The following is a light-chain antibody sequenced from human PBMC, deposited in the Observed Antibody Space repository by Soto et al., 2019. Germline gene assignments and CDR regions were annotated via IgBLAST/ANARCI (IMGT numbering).Light chain of an antibody. Sequence: QSVLTQPRSVSGSPGQSVTISCTGTSSDVGDYNYVSWYQQHPGKAPKLMIYDVSKRPSGVPDRFSGSKSGKTASLTISGLQAEDEADYYCCSYAGSYYVFGTGTKLTVL. CDR1: SSDVGDYNY. CDR3: CSYAGSYYV. V-gene: IGLV2-11*01. CDR2: DVS. J-gene: IGLJ1*01.